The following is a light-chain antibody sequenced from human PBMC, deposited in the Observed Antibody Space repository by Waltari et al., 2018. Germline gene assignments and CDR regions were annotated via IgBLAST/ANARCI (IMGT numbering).Light chain of an antibody. V-gene: IGLV2-23*02. J-gene: IGLJ2*01. CDR1: CNHVGHSNH. Sequence: QPALTQPASVSGSPGQSITISCTGTCNHVGHSNHVCWYQHHPGKAPIPIISEVTERPSGVSDRFSGSKSGNTASLTISGLQAEDEADYYCLSYTSSITFVFGGGTKVSVL. CDR3: LSYTSSITFV. CDR2: EVT.